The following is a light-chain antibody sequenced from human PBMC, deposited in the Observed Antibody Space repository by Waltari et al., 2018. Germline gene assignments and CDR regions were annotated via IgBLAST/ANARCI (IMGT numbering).Light chain of an antibody. V-gene: IGLV1-44*01. Sequence: QSLLTQAPSASGTPGQTVTISCSGSSSNIGSNTVNWYQQLPGTAPKLLIYSNNQRPSGVPARFAGSKSGTSDSLAISGLQSEDEADYYCGTWDDSLNGPLFGGGTKVTVL. CDR3: GTWDDSLNGPL. CDR1: SSNIGSNT. CDR2: SNN. J-gene: IGLJ2*01.